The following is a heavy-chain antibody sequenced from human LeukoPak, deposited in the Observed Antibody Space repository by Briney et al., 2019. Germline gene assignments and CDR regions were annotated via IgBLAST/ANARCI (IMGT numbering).Heavy chain of an antibody. CDR1: GYTFTGYY. CDR3: ARALGYCSSTSCYFSDY. Sequence: GASVKVSCKASGYTFTGYYMHWVRQAPGQGLEWMGWINPNCGGTNYAQKFQGRVTMTRDTSISTAYMELSRLRSDDTAVYYCARALGYCSSTSCYFSDYWGQGTLVTVSS. CDR2: INPNCGGT. D-gene: IGHD2-2*01. J-gene: IGHJ4*02. V-gene: IGHV1-2*02.